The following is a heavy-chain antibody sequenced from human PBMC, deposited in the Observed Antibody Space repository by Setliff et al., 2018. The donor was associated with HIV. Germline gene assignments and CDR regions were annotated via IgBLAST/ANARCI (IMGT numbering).Heavy chain of an antibody. V-gene: IGHV3-74*01. J-gene: IGHJ3*01. CDR1: GFTFTSYW. CDR2: ISNDETTT. Sequence: GGSLRLSCVASGFTFTSYWMHWVRQVPGKGPVWVSCISNDETTTNYADSVKGRFTVSRDNAKNTVYLQMNRLRAEDTAVYYCARGPQQTGWYGGACDVWGQGTMVTVSS. D-gene: IGHD6-19*01. CDR3: ARGPQQTGWYGGACDV.